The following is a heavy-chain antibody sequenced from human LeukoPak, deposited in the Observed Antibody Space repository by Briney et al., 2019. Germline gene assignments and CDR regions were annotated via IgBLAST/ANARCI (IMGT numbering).Heavy chain of an antibody. J-gene: IGHJ5*02. CDR2: ISYDGSNK. CDR1: GFTFSSYA. Sequence: PGGSLRLSCAASGFTFSSYAMHWVRQAPGKGLEWVAVISYDGSNKYYADSVKGRFTISRDNSKNTLYLQMNSLRAEDTAVYYCTRHDGSSWYGGDFDPWGQGTLVTVSS. V-gene: IGHV3-30-3*01. CDR3: TRHDGSSWYGGDFDP. D-gene: IGHD6-13*01.